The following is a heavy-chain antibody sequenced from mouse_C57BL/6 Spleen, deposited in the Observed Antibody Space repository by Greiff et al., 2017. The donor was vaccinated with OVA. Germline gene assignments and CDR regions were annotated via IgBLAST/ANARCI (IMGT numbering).Heavy chain of an antibody. D-gene: IGHD2-4*01. J-gene: IGHJ2*01. V-gene: IGHV5-17*01. CDR3: ARDYDPYYFDD. Sequence: EVQLVESGGGLVKPGGSLKLSCAASGFTFSNYGMHWVRQAPEKGLEWVAYISSGSSTIYYTDTVKGRFTITRDNAKNTLFLQMTSLRSEDTAMYYCARDYDPYYFDDWGQGTTLTVSS. CDR2: ISSGSSTI. CDR1: GFTFSNYG.